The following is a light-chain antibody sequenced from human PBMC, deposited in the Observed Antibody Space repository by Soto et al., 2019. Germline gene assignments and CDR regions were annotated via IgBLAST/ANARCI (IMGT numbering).Light chain of an antibody. J-gene: IGKJ3*01. CDR1: QSISSH. Sequence: DIQMTQSPPTLSASVGDRVTITCGASQSISSHLAWYQQKPGKAPKLLIYKASSLESGVPSRFSGSGSGTEFTLTISSLQPDDFATYYCQQYNTYSSFGPGTKVDLK. CDR3: QQYNTYSS. CDR2: KAS. V-gene: IGKV1-5*03.